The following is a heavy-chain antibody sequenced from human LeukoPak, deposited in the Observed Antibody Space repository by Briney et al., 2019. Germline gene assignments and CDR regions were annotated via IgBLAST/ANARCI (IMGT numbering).Heavy chain of an antibody. V-gene: IGHV1-18*01. CDR3: ARVGGSYEGLIDY. CDR1: GYTFTIYP. CDR2: ISAYNGYT. D-gene: IGHD1-26*01. J-gene: IGHJ4*02. Sequence: GASVKVSCKASGYTFTIYPIGWVRQAPGQGLEWMGWISAYNGYTNYAQSLQGRDTMTTDTSTSTAYMELRSLRSDDTAMYYCARVGGSYEGLIDYWGQGTLVTVSS.